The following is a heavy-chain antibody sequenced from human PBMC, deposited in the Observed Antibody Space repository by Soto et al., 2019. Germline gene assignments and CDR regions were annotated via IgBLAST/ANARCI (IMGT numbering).Heavy chain of an antibody. CDR3: ARAPTLRNRGSFGPGRYQYDYHMDV. J-gene: IGHJ6*03. V-gene: IGHV1-8*01. CDR2: MNADSGNT. Sequence: ASVKVSCQASGYTFTTYDINWVRQATGQGLEWMGWMNADSGNTGYAQKFQDRVTMTRNTSTTTAYLELDSLRSEDTAVYYCARAPTLRNRGSFGPGRYQYDYHMDVWGKGTTVTVSS. D-gene: IGHD2-2*01. CDR1: GYTFTTYD.